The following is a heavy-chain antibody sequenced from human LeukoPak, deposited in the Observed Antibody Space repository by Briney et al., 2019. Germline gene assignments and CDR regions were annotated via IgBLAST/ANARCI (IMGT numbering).Heavy chain of an antibody. CDR2: IYPGESQI. CDR3: ARHFSVDSTSSHFDY. CDR1: GHSFTTYW. Sequence: GESLKISCKASGHSFTTYWIGGVRQLPGKGLEWMGFIYPGESQIRYSPSFQGQVTISADESISTAYLQWSSLKASDTAMYYCARHFSVDSTSSHFDYWGQGTWVTVSS. V-gene: IGHV5-51*01. D-gene: IGHD2-2*01. J-gene: IGHJ4*02.